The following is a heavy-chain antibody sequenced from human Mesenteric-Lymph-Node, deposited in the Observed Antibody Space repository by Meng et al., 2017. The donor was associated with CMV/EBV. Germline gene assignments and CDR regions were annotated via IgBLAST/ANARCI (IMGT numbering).Heavy chain of an antibody. J-gene: IGHJ4*02. V-gene: IGHV1-46*01. CDR2: INPSGGST. CDR3: AREAGITMVRSQNFDY. CDR1: GHPFTIYY. D-gene: IGHD3-10*01. Sequence: GHPFTIYYMLWVRHAPGQGLEWMGIINPSGGSTSYAQKFQGRVTMTRDTSTSTVYMELSSLRSEDTAVYYCAREAGITMVRSQNFDYWGQGTLVTVSS.